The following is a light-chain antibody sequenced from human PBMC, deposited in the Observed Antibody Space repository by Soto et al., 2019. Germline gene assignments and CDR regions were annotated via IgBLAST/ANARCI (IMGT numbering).Light chain of an antibody. V-gene: IGLV2-23*01. Sequence: QSALTQPASVSGSPGQSITISCTGTSSDVGNYNLVSWYQQSPGKAPKLMICEGAKRPSGVSNRFSGSKSGNTASLTISGLQAEDEADYYCCSYAGSSNWVFGGGTKVTVL. CDR2: EGA. CDR3: CSYAGSSNWV. J-gene: IGLJ3*02. CDR1: SSDVGNYNL.